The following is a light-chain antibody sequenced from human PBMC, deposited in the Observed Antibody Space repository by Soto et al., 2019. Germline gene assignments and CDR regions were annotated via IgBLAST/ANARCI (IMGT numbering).Light chain of an antibody. Sequence: SYELTQPPSVSVAPGQTARITCGGTNIGRKSVHWYQQKPGQAPVVVVYDDRDRPSGIPERFSGSKSGNTASLTISGLQAEDEGDYYCSSYRRNRDVVFGGGTKLTVL. CDR1: NIGRKS. V-gene: IGLV3-21*02. J-gene: IGLJ3*02. CDR2: DDR. CDR3: SSYRRNRDVV.